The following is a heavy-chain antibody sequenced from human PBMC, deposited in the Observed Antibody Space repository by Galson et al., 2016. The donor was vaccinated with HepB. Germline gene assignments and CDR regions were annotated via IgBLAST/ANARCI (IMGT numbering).Heavy chain of an antibody. Sequence: SVKVSCKASGYTFTSYGISWVRQAPGQGLEWMGWISPYNGDTNYAQKLQGRVTVTTDTSASTAYMELRSLRSDDTAVYYCARGGGTAYYGMDVLGQGTTVTVSS. CDR1: GYTFTSYG. D-gene: IGHD1-26*01. CDR2: ISPYNGDT. V-gene: IGHV1-18*01. J-gene: IGHJ6*02. CDR3: ARGGGTAYYGMDV.